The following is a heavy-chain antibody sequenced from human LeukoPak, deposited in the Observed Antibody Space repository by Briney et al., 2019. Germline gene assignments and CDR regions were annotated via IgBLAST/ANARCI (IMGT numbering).Heavy chain of an antibody. D-gene: IGHD6-19*01. V-gene: IGHV1-2*02. Sequence: GASVKVSCKTSGYTFTAYYIHWLRQAPGRALEWMGWMNPNSGGTKYAQTFQGRVTLTRDTSISTAYLELSSLTSDDTAVYFCARQGSNSSGWYPVDDWGQGTLVTVSS. CDR2: MNPNSGGT. CDR1: GYTFTAYY. J-gene: IGHJ4*02. CDR3: ARQGSNSSGWYPVDD.